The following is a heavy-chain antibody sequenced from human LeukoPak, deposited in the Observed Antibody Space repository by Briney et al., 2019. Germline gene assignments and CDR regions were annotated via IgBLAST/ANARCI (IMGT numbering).Heavy chain of an antibody. J-gene: IGHJ4*02. CDR3: XXAXTYYYDSSGYYPGDYFDY. V-gene: IGHV3-23*01. D-gene: IGHD3-22*01. CDR1: GFTFSSYA. CDR2: ISGSGGST. Sequence: GGSLRLSCAASGFTFSSYAMSWVRQAPGKGLEWVSAISGSGGSTYYADSVKGRFTISRDNSKNTLYLQMNSLRAEDTAVYYXXXAXTYYYDSSGYYPGDYFDYWGQGTLVTVSS.